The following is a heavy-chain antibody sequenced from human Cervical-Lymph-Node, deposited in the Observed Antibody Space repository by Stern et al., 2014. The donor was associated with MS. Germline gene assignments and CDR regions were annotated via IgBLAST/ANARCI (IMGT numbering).Heavy chain of an antibody. CDR1: GYTFTDYP. V-gene: IGHV1-3*01. J-gene: IGHJ4*02. D-gene: IGHD6-6*01. Sequence: VQLVQSGTEVKKPGASVKVSCQTSGYTFTDYPLHWVRQAPGQRLEWMGWIHAGSGYTQYSQKFHGRLTFTRDTSASTAYMDLSSLSSEDTAVYYCLRLSSRFDYWGQGTLVTVSS. CDR3: LRLSSRFDY. CDR2: IHAGSGYT.